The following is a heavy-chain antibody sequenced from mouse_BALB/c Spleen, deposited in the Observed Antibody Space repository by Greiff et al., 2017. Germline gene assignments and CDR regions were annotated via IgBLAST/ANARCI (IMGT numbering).Heavy chain of an antibody. D-gene: IGHD2-2*01. J-gene: IGHJ4*01. Sequence: VQLQQSGPGLVAPSQSLSITCTVSGFSLTSYGVHWVRQPPGKGLEWLGVIWAGGSTNYNSALMSRLSISKDNSKSQVFLKMNSLQTDDTAMYYCARYGYGDYYAMDYWGQGTSVTVSS. V-gene: IGHV2-9*02. CDR1: GFSLTSYG. CDR2: IWAGGST. CDR3: ARYGYGDYYAMDY.